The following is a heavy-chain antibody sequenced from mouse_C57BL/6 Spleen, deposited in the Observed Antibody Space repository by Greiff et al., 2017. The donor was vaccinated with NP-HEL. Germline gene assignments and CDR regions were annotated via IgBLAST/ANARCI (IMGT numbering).Heavy chain of an antibody. D-gene: IGHD1-1*01. CDR3: TADYYGSRGFAY. V-gene: IGHV14-1*01. CDR1: GFNIKDYY. CDR2: IDPEDGDT. Sequence: EVQGVESGAELVRPGASVKLSCTASGFNIKDYYMHWVKQRPEQGLEWIGRIDPEDGDTEYAPKFQGKATMTADTSSNTAYLQLSSLTSEDTAVYYCTADYYGSRGFAYWGQGTLVTVSA. J-gene: IGHJ3*01.